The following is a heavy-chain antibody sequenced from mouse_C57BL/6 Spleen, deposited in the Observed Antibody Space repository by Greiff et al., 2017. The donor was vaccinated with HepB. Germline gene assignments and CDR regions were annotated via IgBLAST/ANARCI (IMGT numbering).Heavy chain of an antibody. D-gene: IGHD2-5*01. Sequence: QVQLQQPGAELVKPGASVKMSCKASGYTFTSYWITWVKQRPGQGLEWIGDIYPGSGSTNYNEKFKSKATLTGDTSSSTAYMQLSSLTSEDTAVYDCARGRPAYYSNLYAMDYWGQGTSVTVSS. CDR3: ARGRPAYYSNLYAMDY. J-gene: IGHJ4*01. V-gene: IGHV1-55*01. CDR2: IYPGSGST. CDR1: GYTFTSYW.